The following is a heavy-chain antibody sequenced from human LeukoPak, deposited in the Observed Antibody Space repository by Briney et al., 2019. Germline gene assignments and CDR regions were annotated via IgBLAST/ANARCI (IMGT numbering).Heavy chain of an antibody. Sequence: PGGSLRLSCTASGFTFSTYEMNWVRQAPGKGLEWISYISGSGSSIFYADSLQGRFTVSRDNAKNSLYLQMNSLRGEDAAVYYCARDWALAFDYWGQGTLVTVSS. CDR2: ISGSGSSI. CDR3: ARDWALAFDY. CDR1: GFTFSTYE. J-gene: IGHJ4*02. D-gene: IGHD3-16*01. V-gene: IGHV3-48*03.